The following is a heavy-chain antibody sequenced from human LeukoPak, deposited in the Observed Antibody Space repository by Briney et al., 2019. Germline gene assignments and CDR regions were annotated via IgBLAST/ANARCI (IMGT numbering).Heavy chain of an antibody. Sequence: SETLSLTCTVSGGSISNHYWSWIRQPAGKGLEWIGRIYFSGSTIYSPSLKSRLAMSVDTSKNQFSLRLNSLTAADTAVYYCARETYLIGWYFDLWGRGTLVTVSS. CDR1: GGSISNHY. V-gene: IGHV4-4*07. D-gene: IGHD3-16*02. CDR2: IYFSGST. CDR3: ARETYLIGWYFDL. J-gene: IGHJ2*01.